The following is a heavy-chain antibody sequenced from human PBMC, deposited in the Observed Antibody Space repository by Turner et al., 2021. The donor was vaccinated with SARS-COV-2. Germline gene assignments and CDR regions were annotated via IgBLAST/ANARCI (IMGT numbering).Heavy chain of an antibody. V-gene: IGHV4-59*01. CDR2: IYYRGSN. Sequence: QVLLQASGPGLVKPSETLSLTCTVSGASISSYYWAWIRQPPGKRLEWIGYIYYRGSNNYNPSLKSRVTISVDTYKNQFSLKLTSVTAADTAVYFCARELTNNWFDPWGQGTLVTVSS. D-gene: IGHD3-10*01. CDR3: ARELTNNWFDP. J-gene: IGHJ5*02. CDR1: GASISSYY.